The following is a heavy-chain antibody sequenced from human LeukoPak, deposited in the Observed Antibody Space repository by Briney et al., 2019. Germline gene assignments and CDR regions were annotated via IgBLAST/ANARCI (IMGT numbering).Heavy chain of an antibody. CDR2: ISSSSSYI. Sequence: GGSLRLSCAASGFTFSSYSMNWVRQAPGQGLEWVSSISSSSSYIYYADSVKGRFTISRDNAKNSLYLQMNSLRAEDTAVYYCARDLAYCGGDCYSRTQYYYYMDVWGKGTTVTVSS. V-gene: IGHV3-21*01. CDR1: GFTFSSYS. J-gene: IGHJ6*03. CDR3: ARDLAYCGGDCYSRTQYYYYMDV. D-gene: IGHD2-21*02.